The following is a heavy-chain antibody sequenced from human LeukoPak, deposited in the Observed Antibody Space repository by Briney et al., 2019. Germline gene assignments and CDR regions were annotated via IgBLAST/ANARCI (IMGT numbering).Heavy chain of an antibody. V-gene: IGHV3-23*01. D-gene: IGHD2-8*02. J-gene: IGHJ4*02. CDR1: GFTFSTFP. Sequence: PGGSLRLSCAAPGFTFSTFPMTWVPQPPGKGVGWVSSIFPSGGEIHYADSVRGRFTISRDNSKSPVSLQMNSLRAEDTAIYYCATYRQVLLPFESWGQGTLVTVSS. CDR2: IFPSGGEI. CDR3: ATYRQVLLPFES.